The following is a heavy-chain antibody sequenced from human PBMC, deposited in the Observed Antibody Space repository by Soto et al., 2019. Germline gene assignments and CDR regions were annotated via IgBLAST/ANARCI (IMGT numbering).Heavy chain of an antibody. CDR2: ISTYSGDT. D-gene: IGHD5-12*01. J-gene: IGHJ5*02. CDR3: ARHHGPTTSENWFDP. V-gene: IGHV1-18*01. Sequence: GASVKVSGKGSGYTFFTYDISWVRQAPGQGLEWMGWISTYSGDTKYAQKFQGRVTMTTDTSTTTVYLELRSLRSDDTAVYYCARHHGPTTSENWFDPWGQGTLVTVSS. CDR1: GYTFFTYD.